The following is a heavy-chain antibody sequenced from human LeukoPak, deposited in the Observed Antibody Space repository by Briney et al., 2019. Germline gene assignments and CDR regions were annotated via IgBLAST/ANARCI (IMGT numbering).Heavy chain of an antibody. J-gene: IGHJ4*02. CDR2: TYYRSKWYN. CDR3: VRSQYGRFDD. Sequence: PSQTLSLTCAISGDSVANNSAVWNWIRQSPSRGLEWLGRTYYRSKWYNDYGASVKSRRTVNPETSKNQFSLQLNSVTPEGTAVYYCVRSQYGRFDDWGQGTLVTVSS. CDR1: GDSVANNSAV. D-gene: IGHD2-2*01. V-gene: IGHV6-1*01.